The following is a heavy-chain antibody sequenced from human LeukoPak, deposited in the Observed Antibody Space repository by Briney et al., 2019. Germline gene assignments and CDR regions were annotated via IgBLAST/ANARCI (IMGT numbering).Heavy chain of an antibody. CDR1: GGSISSGSYY. Sequence: SETLSLTCTVSGGSISSGSYYWSWIRQPAGKGLEWIGRIYTSGSTNYNPPLKSRVTISVDTSKNQFSLKLSSVTAADTAVYYCARVLPALQLADYWGQGTLVTVSS. J-gene: IGHJ4*02. D-gene: IGHD5-18*01. CDR3: ARVLPALQLADY. V-gene: IGHV4-61*02. CDR2: IYTSGST.